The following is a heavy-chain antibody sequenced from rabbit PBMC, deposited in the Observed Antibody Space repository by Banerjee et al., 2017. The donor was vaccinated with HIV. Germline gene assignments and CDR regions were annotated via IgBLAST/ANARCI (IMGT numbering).Heavy chain of an antibody. J-gene: IGHJ4*01. CDR3: ARGSGWGMMDYFNL. CDR1: GFDFSSYG. V-gene: IGHV1S47*01. Sequence: QEQLEESGGGLVKPEGSLTLSCKASGFDFSSYGVSWVRQTPGKGLEWIGTIDPVFGSTYYASWVNGRFTISSHNAQNTLYLQLNSLTAADTATYFCARGSGWGMMDYFNLWGQGTLVTVS. D-gene: IGHD4-1*01. CDR2: IDPVFGST.